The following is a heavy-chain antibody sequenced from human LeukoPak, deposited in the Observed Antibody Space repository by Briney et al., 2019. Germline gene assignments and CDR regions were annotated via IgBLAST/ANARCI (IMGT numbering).Heavy chain of an antibody. CDR3: ATGYCSSTSCYYHFDY. CDR2: FDPEDGET. CDR1: GYTLTELS. D-gene: IGHD2-2*01. J-gene: IGHJ4*02. V-gene: IGHV1-24*01. Sequence: GASVQVSCKVSGYTLTELSMHWVRQAPGKGLEWMGGFDPEDGETIYAQKFQGRVTMTEDTSTDTAYMELSSLRSEDTAVYYCATGYCSSTSCYYHFDYWGQGTLVTVSS.